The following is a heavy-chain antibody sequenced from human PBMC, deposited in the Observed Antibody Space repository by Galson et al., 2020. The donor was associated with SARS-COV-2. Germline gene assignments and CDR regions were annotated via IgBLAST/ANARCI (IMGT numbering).Heavy chain of an antibody. J-gene: IGHJ6*02. CDR2: LYSSGST. Sequence: ASETLSLTCAVSGASITRSNYYWSWIRQPPGKALEWVGSLYSSGSTYSNPSLKSRLTLSIDMSNNQFSLKLRSVTAADTAVYYCARAFNSGPYALGKYGMDVWGQGTTAIVSS. V-gene: IGHV4-39*01. D-gene: IGHD1-26*01. CDR3: ARAFNSGPYALGKYGMDV. CDR1: GASITRSNYY.